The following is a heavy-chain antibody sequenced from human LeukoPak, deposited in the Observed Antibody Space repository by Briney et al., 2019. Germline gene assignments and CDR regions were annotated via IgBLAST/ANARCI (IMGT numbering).Heavy chain of an antibody. CDR2: ISSSSSYI. D-gene: IGHD1-1*01. J-gene: IGHJ3*02. V-gene: IGHV3-21*01. Sequence: GGPLRLSCAASGFTFSAYTMSWVRQAPGKGLEWVSSISSSSSYIYYADSVKGRFTISRDNAKNSLYLQMNSLRAEDTAVYYCAISKLDAFDIWGQGTMVTVSS. CDR3: AISKLDAFDI. CDR1: GFTFSAYT.